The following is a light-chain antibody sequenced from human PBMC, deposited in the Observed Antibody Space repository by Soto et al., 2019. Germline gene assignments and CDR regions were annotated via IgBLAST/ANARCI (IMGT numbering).Light chain of an antibody. CDR1: ISDVGGYNY. J-gene: IGLJ1*01. V-gene: IGLV2-14*01. Sequence: QSPLTQAASVSGSPGQSITISCTGTISDVGGYNYVSWYQQHPGKAPKLMIYEVSNRPSGVSNRFSGSKSGNTASLTISGLQAEDEADYYCSSYTSSSTLYVFGTGTKVTVL. CDR2: EVS. CDR3: SSYTSSSTLYV.